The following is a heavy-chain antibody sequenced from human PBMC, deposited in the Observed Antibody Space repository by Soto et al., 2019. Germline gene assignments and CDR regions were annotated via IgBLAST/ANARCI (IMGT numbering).Heavy chain of an antibody. CDR2: IRSKANSYAT. D-gene: IGHD3-16*01. CDR1: GFTFSGSA. CDR3: TRWGLTYAFDI. V-gene: IGHV3-73*01. Sequence: GGSLRLSCAASGFTFSGSAMHWVRQASGKGLEWVGRIRSKANSYATAYAASVKGRFTISRDDSKNTAYLQMNSLKTEDTAVYYCTRWGLTYAFDIWGQGTMVTVSS. J-gene: IGHJ3*02.